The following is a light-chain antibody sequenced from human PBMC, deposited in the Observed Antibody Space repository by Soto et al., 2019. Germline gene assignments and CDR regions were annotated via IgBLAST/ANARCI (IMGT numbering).Light chain of an antibody. CDR1: QSVSGSY. V-gene: IGKV3-20*01. CDR2: GAS. CDR3: QQYGSSGT. J-gene: IGKJ1*01. Sequence: GLSQSPGTLSLSPGERATLSCRASQSVSGSYLAWYQQKPGQAPRLLIYGASTRATGAPDRFSGSGSGTDFTLTISRLEPEDFAVYYCQQYGSSGTFGQGTKV.